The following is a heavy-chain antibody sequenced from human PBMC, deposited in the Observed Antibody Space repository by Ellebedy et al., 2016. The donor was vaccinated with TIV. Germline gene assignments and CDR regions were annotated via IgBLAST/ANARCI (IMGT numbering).Heavy chain of an antibody. CDR2: IYYSGST. V-gene: IGHV4-39*07. J-gene: IGHJ4*02. Sequence: MPSETLSLTCTVSGGSISSSSYYWGWIRQPPGKGLEWIGSIYYSGSTYYNPSLKSRVTISVDTSKNQFSLKLSSVTAADTAVYYCARYTRIAKYSSSGYFDYWGQGTLVTVSS. CDR1: GGSISSSSYY. D-gene: IGHD6-13*01. CDR3: ARYTRIAKYSSSGYFDY.